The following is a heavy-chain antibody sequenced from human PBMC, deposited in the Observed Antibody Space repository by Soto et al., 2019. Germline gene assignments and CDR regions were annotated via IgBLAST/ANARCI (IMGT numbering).Heavy chain of an antibody. D-gene: IGHD6-19*01. Sequence: GALRLYCAAPAFTCSSNYMSWLRQAPGKGLEWVSVIYSGGSTYYADSMKGRFTISRDNSKNTLYLQMNSLRAEDTAVYYCARDHRYSSGWYYYYGMDVWGQGTTVTVSS. J-gene: IGHJ6*02. CDR1: AFTCSSNY. V-gene: IGHV3-53*01. CDR2: IYSGGST. CDR3: ARDHRYSSGWYYYYGMDV.